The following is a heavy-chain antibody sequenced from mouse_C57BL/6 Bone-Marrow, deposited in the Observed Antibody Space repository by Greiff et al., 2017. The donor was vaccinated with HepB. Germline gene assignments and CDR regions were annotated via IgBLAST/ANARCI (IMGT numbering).Heavy chain of an antibody. CDR2: IYPRSGNT. J-gene: IGHJ2*01. Sequence: QVQLKESGAELARPGASVKLSCKASGYTFTSYGISWVKQRTGQGLEWIGEIYPRSGNTYYNEKFKGKATLTADKSSSTAYMELRSLTSEDSAVYFCAREGYYSNYVDFDYWGQGTTLTVSS. CDR3: AREGYYSNYVDFDY. D-gene: IGHD2-5*01. V-gene: IGHV1-81*01. CDR1: GYTFTSYG.